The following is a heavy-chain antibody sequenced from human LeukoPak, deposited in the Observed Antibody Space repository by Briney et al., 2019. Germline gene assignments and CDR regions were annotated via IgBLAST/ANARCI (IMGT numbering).Heavy chain of an antibody. CDR3: AKGSYYDNSGSFYFDY. Sequence: GGSLRLSCAASGFTFSSYAMSWVRQAPGKGLEWVSGISGSGDNTYYADSVKGRFTISRDNSKNTLYVQVNSLGTEDTAAYYCAKGSYYDNSGSFYFDYWGQGTLVTVSS. D-gene: IGHD3-22*01. CDR2: ISGSGDNT. CDR1: GFTFSSYA. V-gene: IGHV3-23*01. J-gene: IGHJ4*02.